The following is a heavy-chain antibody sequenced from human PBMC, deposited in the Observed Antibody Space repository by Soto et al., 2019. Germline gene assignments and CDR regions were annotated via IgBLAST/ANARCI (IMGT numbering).Heavy chain of an antibody. CDR3: ATTGYSSGWYDN. J-gene: IGHJ4*02. CDR2: INAVNGNT. Sequence: QVQLVQSGAEVKKPGASVKVSCKASGYTFTSYAMHCVRQAPGQRLEWMGWINAVNGNTKYSQKFQGRVTITRDTSESTAYMELSSLRSEDTAVYYCATTGYSSGWYDNWGQGTMVTVSS. D-gene: IGHD6-19*01. CDR1: GYTFTSYA. V-gene: IGHV1-3*01.